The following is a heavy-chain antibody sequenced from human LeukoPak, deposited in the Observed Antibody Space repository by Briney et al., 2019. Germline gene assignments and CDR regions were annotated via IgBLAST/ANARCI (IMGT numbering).Heavy chain of an antibody. V-gene: IGHV3-48*04. CDR3: ARAAYRGGGGTLTGILPGY. D-gene: IGHD3-9*01. Sequence: GGSLRLSCAASGFTFSSYSMNWVRQAPGKGLEWVSFISSSSSTIYYADSVKGRFTISRDNAKNSLYLQMNSLRAEDTAVYYCARAAYRGGGGTLTGILPGYWGQGTLVPVSS. J-gene: IGHJ4*02. CDR1: GFTFSSYS. CDR2: ISSSSSTI.